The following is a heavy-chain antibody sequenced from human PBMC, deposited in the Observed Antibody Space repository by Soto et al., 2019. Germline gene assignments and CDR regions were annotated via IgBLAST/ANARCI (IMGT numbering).Heavy chain of an antibody. J-gene: IGHJ4*02. Sequence: QITLKESGPTLVKPTQTLTLTCTFSGFSLSTSGVGVGWIRQPPGKALEWLALIYWNDDKRYSPSLKTRLTITKDTSKNQVVLTMINMDPVDTATYYCAHRRPDYYDSSGYYDYYFDYWGQGTLVTVSS. V-gene: IGHV2-5*01. CDR2: IYWNDDK. D-gene: IGHD3-22*01. CDR1: GFSLSTSGVG. CDR3: AHRRPDYYDSSGYYDYYFDY.